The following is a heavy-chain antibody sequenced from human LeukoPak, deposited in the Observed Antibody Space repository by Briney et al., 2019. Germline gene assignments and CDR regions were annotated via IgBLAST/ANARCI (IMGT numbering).Heavy chain of an antibody. J-gene: IGHJ4*02. CDR2: IYYSGST. Sequence: SETLSLTCTVSGGSISSYYWSWIRQPPGKGLEWIGYIYYSGSTNYNPSLKSRVTISVDTSKNQFSLKLSSVTAADTAVYYCARAYDSSGYETYYFDYWGQGTLVTVSS. V-gene: IGHV4-59*12. CDR3: ARAYDSSGYETYYFDY. D-gene: IGHD3-22*01. CDR1: GGSISSYY.